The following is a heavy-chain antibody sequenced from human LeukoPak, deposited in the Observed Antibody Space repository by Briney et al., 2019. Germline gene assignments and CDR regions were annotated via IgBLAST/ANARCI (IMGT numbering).Heavy chain of an antibody. CDR1: GFTFSNDG. CDR3: AREYKHDNRIFEH. CDR2: VSSDGRVQ. Sequence: GGSLRLSCVASGFTFSNDGMQWVRQAPGNRLEWVAVVSSDGRVQFYTDSVKGRFTVSRDNSKNTLYLQMNSLTVADTAVYYCAREYKHDNRIFEHWGQGTLVTVSS. D-gene: IGHD1-14*01. V-gene: IGHV3-30*03. J-gene: IGHJ4*02.